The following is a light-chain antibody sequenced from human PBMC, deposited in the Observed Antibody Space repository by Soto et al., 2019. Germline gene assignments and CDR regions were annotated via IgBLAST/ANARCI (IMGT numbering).Light chain of an antibody. Sequence: QSVLTQPPSVSAAPGQKVTISCSGNTSNIVNNFVSWYQHLPGTAPKLLIYVNNKRPSGIPDRFSGSKSGSSATLGITGLQTGDEADYYCGTWDTSLSGVVFGGGTKSPS. CDR2: VNN. CDR1: TSNIVNNF. J-gene: IGLJ2*01. V-gene: IGLV1-51*01. CDR3: GTWDTSLSGVV.